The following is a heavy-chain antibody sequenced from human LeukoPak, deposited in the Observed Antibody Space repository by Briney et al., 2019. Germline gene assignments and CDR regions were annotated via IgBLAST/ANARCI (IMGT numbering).Heavy chain of an antibody. D-gene: IGHD3-10*01. CDR3: ARVWFGYFFQ. Sequence: AGGSLRLSCVASGFDISYNYVGWVRQAPGKGLEWVSVIHTGGTTHYTDSVKGRFTISKDNSNNTVFLQMNSVRVEDTAVYYCARVWFGYFFQWGQGVLVTVSS. CDR2: IHTGGTT. V-gene: IGHV3-53*01. CDR1: GFDISYNY. J-gene: IGHJ4*02.